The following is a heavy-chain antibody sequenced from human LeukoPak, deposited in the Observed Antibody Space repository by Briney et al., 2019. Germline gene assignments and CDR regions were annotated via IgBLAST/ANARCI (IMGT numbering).Heavy chain of an antibody. CDR1: GYTFTSYA. V-gene: IGHV1-18*01. CDR2: ISAYNGNT. Sequence: VASVKVPCKASGYTFTSYAMNWVRQAPGQGLEWMGWISAYNGNTNYAQKLQGRVTMTTDTSTSTGYMELRSLRSDDTAIYYCARTPIARVAATTPYYMDVWGKGTTVTISS. D-gene: IGHD6-19*01. J-gene: IGHJ6*03. CDR3: ARTPIARVAATTPYYMDV.